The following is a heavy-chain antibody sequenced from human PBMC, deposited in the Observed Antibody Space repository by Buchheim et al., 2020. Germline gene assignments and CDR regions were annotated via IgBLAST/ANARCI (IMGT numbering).Heavy chain of an antibody. D-gene: IGHD6-13*01. J-gene: IGHJ6*02. Sequence: QVQLVESGEGVVQPGRSLRLSCAASGFTFSSYAMHWVRQAPGKGLEWVAVISYDGSNKYYADSVKGRFTISRDNSKNTLYLQMNSLRAEDTAVYYCARARGYSSSWSDYYYYGMDVWGQGTT. V-gene: IGHV3-30*04. CDR3: ARARGYSSSWSDYYYYGMDV. CDR2: ISYDGSNK. CDR1: GFTFSSYA.